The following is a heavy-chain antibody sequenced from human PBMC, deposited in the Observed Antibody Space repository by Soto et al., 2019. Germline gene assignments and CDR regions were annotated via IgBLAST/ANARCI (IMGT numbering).Heavy chain of an antibody. J-gene: IGHJ6*02. CDR3: ARHLGGNHYYYGMDV. Sequence: QVQLVQSGAEVKKPGSSVKVSCKASGGTFSSYAISWVRQAPGQGLEWMGGIIPIFGTADYAQKFQGRVTTPADECTSTAYVELSSLRSEDTAVYYCARHLGGNHYYYGMDVWGQGTTVTVSS. D-gene: IGHD3-16*01. CDR2: IIPIFGTA. V-gene: IGHV1-69*12. CDR1: GGTFSSYA.